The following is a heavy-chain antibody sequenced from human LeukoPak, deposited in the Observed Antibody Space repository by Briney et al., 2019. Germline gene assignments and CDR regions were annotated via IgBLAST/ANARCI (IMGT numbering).Heavy chain of an antibody. CDR1: GFTFSSYS. D-gene: IGHD6-19*01. Sequence: GGSLRLSCAASGFTFSSYSMNWVRQAPGKGLEWVSSISSSSSYIYYVDSVKGRFTISRDNAKNSLYLQINSLRAEDTAVYYCARDYSSGWYTFDYWGQGTLVTVSS. J-gene: IGHJ4*02. CDR2: ISSSSSYI. CDR3: ARDYSSGWYTFDY. V-gene: IGHV3-21*01.